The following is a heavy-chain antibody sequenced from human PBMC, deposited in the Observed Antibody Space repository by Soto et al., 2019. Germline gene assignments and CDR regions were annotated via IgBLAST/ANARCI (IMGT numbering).Heavy chain of an antibody. CDR2: ISAYNSNT. CDR1: GYTFTSYG. Sequence: ASVKGSCKASGYTFTSYGISWVRQAPGQGLEWMGWISAYNSNTNYAQKLQGRVTMTTDTSTSTAYMELRSLRSDDTAVYYCARDSLFGVVITPPHFDYWSQGTLVTSPQ. CDR3: ARDSLFGVVITPPHFDY. D-gene: IGHD3-3*01. J-gene: IGHJ4*02. V-gene: IGHV1-18*04.